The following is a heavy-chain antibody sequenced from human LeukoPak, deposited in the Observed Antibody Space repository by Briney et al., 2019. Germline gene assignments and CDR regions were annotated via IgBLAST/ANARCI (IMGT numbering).Heavy chain of an antibody. CDR3: ARDLAYGDYVAPDY. CDR1: GFTFSRYW. Sequence: GGSLRLSCAASGFTFSRYWMHWVRQAPGKGLVWVSRINSDGSSTDYAGSVKGRFTISRDNAKNTLYVQMNGLRAEDTAVYYCARDLAYGDYVAPDYWGQGTLVTVSS. CDR2: INSDGSST. J-gene: IGHJ4*02. V-gene: IGHV3-74*01. D-gene: IGHD4-17*01.